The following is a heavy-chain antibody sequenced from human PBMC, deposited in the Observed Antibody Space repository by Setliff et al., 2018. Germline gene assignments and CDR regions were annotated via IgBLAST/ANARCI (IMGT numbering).Heavy chain of an antibody. D-gene: IGHD5-18*01. CDR3: ARLDGAGLWSHYYYYYMDV. Sequence: PSETLSLTCTVSGGSISSSSYYWGWIRQPPGKGLEWIGSTYYRGSTYYNPSLKSRVTISVDTFKNQFSLKLSSVTAADTAVYYCARLDGAGLWSHYYYYYMDVWGKGTTVTVSS. CDR1: GGSISSSSYY. J-gene: IGHJ6*03. CDR2: TYYRGST. V-gene: IGHV4-39*01.